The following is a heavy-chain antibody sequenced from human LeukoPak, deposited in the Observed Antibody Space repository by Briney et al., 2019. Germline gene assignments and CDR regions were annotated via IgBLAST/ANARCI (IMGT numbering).Heavy chain of an antibody. Sequence: GGSLRLSCAASGFTVSNFYMTWVRHAPGKGLEWVSVIYSGGSTYYADSVKGRFTISRDNSKNTLSLQMSSLRAEDTAVYYCARVALYALDIWGQGTMVTVSS. CDR1: GFTVSNFY. CDR3: ARVALYALDI. D-gene: IGHD2-8*01. CDR2: IYSGGST. J-gene: IGHJ3*02. V-gene: IGHV3-53*01.